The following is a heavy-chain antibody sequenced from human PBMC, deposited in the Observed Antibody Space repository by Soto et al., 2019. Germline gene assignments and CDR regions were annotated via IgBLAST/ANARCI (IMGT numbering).Heavy chain of an antibody. J-gene: IGHJ3*02. Sequence: ASVKVSCKVSGYTLTELSMHWVRQAPGKGLEWMGGFDPEDGETIYAQKFQGRVTMTEDTSTDTAYMELSSLRSEDTAVYYYATDVGVVGAFDIWGQGKMVTVS. CDR3: ATDVGVVGAFDI. V-gene: IGHV1-24*01. CDR2: FDPEDGET. CDR1: GYTLTELS. D-gene: IGHD2-21*01.